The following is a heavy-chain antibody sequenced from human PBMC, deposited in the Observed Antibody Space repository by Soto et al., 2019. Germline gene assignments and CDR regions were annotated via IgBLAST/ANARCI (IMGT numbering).Heavy chain of an antibody. CDR1: GGTFGSYA. J-gene: IGHJ4*02. Sequence: SVKVSCKASGGTFGSYAISWVRQAPGQGLEWMGGIIPIFGTANYAQKFQGGVTITADESTSTAYMELSSLRSEDTAVYYCARKGLGRAFDYWGQGTLVTVSS. V-gene: IGHV1-69*13. CDR2: IIPIFGTA. CDR3: ARKGLGRAFDY. D-gene: IGHD3-16*01.